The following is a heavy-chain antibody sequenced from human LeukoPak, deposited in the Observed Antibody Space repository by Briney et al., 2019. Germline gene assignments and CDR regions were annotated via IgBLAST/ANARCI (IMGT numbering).Heavy chain of an antibody. D-gene: IGHD3-22*01. CDR3: ARVGYYESSGYYEY. J-gene: IGHJ4*02. CDR1: GYTLTDYY. CDR2: INTNSGGT. Sequence: GASVSVSFRASGYTLTDYYMHWVRQAPGQGREWMGGINTNSGGTNYAQKFQGRVTMTRDTSISTVYMELSRLRSDDTAVYYCARVGYYESSGYYEYWGQGALVTVSS. V-gene: IGHV1-2*02.